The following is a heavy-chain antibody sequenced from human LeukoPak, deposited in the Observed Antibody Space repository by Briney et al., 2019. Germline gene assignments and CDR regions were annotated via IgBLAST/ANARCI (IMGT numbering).Heavy chain of an antibody. V-gene: IGHV1-18*01. CDR1: GYTFTSYG. J-gene: IGHJ5*02. CDR3: ARGDYVWGKIFFDP. D-gene: IGHD3-16*01. Sequence: ASVKVSCKASGYTFTSYGIGWVRQAPGQGLEWMGWISAYNGNTNYAQKLQGRVTMTTDTSTSTAYMELRSLRSDDTAVYYCARGDYVWGKIFFDPWGQGTLVTVSS. CDR2: ISAYNGNT.